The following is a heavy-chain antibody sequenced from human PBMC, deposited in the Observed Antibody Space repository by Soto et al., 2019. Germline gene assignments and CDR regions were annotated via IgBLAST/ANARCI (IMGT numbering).Heavy chain of an antibody. V-gene: IGHV3-11*04. CDR1: GFTFSDYY. D-gene: IGHD3-9*01. CDR2: ISSSGSTI. Sequence: PGGSLRLSCAASGFTFSDYYMSWIRQAPGKGLEWVSYISSSGSTIYYADSVKGRFTISRDNAKNSLYLQMNSLRAEDTAVYYCARDYYDILTGLIYYYYGMDVWGQGTTVNVSS. J-gene: IGHJ6*02. CDR3: ARDYYDILTGLIYYYYGMDV.